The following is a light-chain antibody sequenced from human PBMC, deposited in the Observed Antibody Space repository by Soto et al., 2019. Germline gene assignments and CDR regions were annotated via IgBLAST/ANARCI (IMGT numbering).Light chain of an antibody. V-gene: IGLV1-44*01. CDR2: SSD. J-gene: IGLJ2*01. CDR1: SSNIGSNT. Sequence: QSVLTQSPSASGTPGQRVTISCSGSSSNIGSNTVNWYQQLPGTAPKLLIYSSDQRPSGVPDRFSGSKSGTSASLAISGLQSEDEADYYCAAWDDSLNVVFGGGTKLTVL. CDR3: AAWDDSLNVV.